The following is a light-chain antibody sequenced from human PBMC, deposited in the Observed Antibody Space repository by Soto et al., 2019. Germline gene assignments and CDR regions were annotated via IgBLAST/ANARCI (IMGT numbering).Light chain of an antibody. CDR3: QQYNSLPYT. V-gene: IGKV1-33*01. J-gene: IGKJ2*01. CDR1: QDISTY. Sequence: DIQMTQSPSSLSASLGDRVTITCRASQDISTYLNWYQQKPGKAPNLLIYTVPNLGTGVPSRFSGSGSGTVFTLTISALQPEDIATYYCQQYNSLPYTFGQGTRLEIE. CDR2: TVP.